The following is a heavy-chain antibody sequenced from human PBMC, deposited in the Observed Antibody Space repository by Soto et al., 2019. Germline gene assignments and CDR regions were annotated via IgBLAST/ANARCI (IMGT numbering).Heavy chain of an antibody. J-gene: IGHJ6*02. Sequence: TFTRYAMHWVRKAPGQRLEWMGWINAGNGNTKYSQKFQGRVTITRDTSASTAYMELSSLRSEDTAVYYCASSNIAAAPYGMDVWGQGTTVTVSS. D-gene: IGHD6-13*01. V-gene: IGHV1-3*01. CDR2: INAGNGNT. CDR1: TFTRYA. CDR3: ASSNIAAAPYGMDV.